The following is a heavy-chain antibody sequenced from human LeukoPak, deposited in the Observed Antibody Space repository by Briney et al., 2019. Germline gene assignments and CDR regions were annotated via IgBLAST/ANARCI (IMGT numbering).Heavy chain of an antibody. J-gene: IGHJ5*02. CDR2: IYYSGST. CDR1: GGSISSFY. V-gene: IGHV4-59*01. CDR3: ARDPRDAWFDP. Sequence: SETLSLTCTVSGGSISSFYWSWIRQPPGKGLEWIGYIYYSGSTNYNPSLKSRVTISVDTSKNQFSLKLSSVTAADTAVYYCARDPRDAWFDPWGQGTLVTVSS.